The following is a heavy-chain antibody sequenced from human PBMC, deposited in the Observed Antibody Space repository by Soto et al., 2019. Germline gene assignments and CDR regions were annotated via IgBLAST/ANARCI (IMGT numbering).Heavy chain of an antibody. CDR1: AFTFGDYA. CDR2: IRTKAYGGTT. J-gene: IGHJ4*02. D-gene: IGHD2-15*01. V-gene: IGHV3-49*03. CDR3: TRYPLRIDCRGGSCYQLDIY. Sequence: LRLPCTPAAFTFGDYAMSCIRQAPWNWLEGTHFIRTKAYGGTTEYAASVKGRFTISRDDSKSIAYLQMNSLKSEDTAVYYCTRYPLRIDCRGGSCYQLDIYWGQGTLVTASS.